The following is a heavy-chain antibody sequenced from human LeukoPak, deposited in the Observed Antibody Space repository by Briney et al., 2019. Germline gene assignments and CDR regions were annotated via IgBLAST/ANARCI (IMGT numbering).Heavy chain of an antibody. CDR3: ARGLWLQSLYYYYGMDV. V-gene: IGHV3-66*01. J-gene: IGHJ6*02. CDR1: GFTVSSNY. CDR2: IYSGGST. Sequence: PGGSLRLSCAASGFTVSSNYMSWVRQAPGKGLEWVSVIYSGGSTYYADSVKGRFTISRDNSKNTLYLQMNSLRAEDTAVYYCARGLWLQSLYYYYGMDVWGQGTTVTVSS. D-gene: IGHD5-12*01.